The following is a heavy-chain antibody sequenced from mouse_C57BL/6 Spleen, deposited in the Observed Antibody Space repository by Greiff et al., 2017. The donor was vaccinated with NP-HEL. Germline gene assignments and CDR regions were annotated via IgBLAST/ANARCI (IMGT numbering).Heavy chain of an antibody. J-gene: IGHJ4*01. D-gene: IGHD2-12*01. CDR3: ASYNY. Sequence: QVHVKQPGAELVRPGSSVKLSCKASGYTFTSYWMDWVKQRPGQGLEWIGNIYPSDSETHYNQKFKDKATLTVDKSSSTAYMQLSSLTSEDSAVYYCASYNYWGQGTSVTVSS. V-gene: IGHV1-61*01. CDR1: GYTFTSYW. CDR2: IYPSDSET.